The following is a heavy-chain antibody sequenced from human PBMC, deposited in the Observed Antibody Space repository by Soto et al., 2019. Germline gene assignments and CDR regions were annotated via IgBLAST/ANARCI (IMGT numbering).Heavy chain of an antibody. J-gene: IGHJ4*02. D-gene: IGHD5-12*01. Sequence: SETLSLTCAVYGGSFSGYYWSWIRQPPGKGLEWIGEINHSGSTNYNPSLKSRVTISVDTSKNQFSLKLSSVTAADTAVYYCARGNQVVATIVGDYWGQGTLVTVSS. V-gene: IGHV4-34*01. CDR2: INHSGST. CDR1: GGSFSGYY. CDR3: ARGNQVVATIVGDY.